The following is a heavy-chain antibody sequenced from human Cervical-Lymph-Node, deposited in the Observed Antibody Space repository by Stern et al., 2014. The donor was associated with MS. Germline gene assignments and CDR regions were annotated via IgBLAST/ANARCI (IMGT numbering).Heavy chain of an antibody. CDR2: IIPFVGTGTV. V-gene: IGHV1-69*14. CDR3: ARGAGDNWFDP. D-gene: IGHD3-10*01. CDR1: GG. Sequence: QVQLVQSGADVKKPGSSVRVSCKASGGISWLRQTPGQGLEWMGGIIPFVGTGTVNYAQNFQGRLTINADTSTKTTYLELSSLRLDDPAVYYCARGAGDNWFDPWGQGTLVSVSS. J-gene: IGHJ5*02.